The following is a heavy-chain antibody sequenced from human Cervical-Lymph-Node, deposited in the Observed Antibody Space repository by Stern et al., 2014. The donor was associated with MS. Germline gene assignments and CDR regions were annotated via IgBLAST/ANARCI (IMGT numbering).Heavy chain of an antibody. Sequence: MQLVESGAAVKKPGTSVKVSCKASGYTLTNHYIHWVRQAPGQGLEWMGIISPTTGTTTYAQKFRGRVTMTRDTSTSTFYMDLSSLTSEDTAFYFCTRDIASAATGFDSWGQGSLVTVSS. CDR3: TRDIASAATGFDS. D-gene: IGHD1-14*01. CDR2: ISPTTGTT. V-gene: IGHV1-46*01. J-gene: IGHJ4*02. CDR1: GYTLTNHY.